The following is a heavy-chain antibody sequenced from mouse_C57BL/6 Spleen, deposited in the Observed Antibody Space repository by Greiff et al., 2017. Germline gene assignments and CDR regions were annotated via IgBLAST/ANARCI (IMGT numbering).Heavy chain of an antibody. CDR3: ARPPRGYFDV. J-gene: IGHJ1*03. Sequence: EVQLVESGGGLVKPGGSLKLSCAASGFTFSDYGMHWVRQAPEKGLEWVAYISSGSSPIYYADTVKGRFTISIDNAKNTLFLQMTSLRSEDTAMYYCARPPRGYFDVWGTGTTVTVSS. CDR2: ISSGSSPI. V-gene: IGHV5-17*01. CDR1: GFTFSDYG.